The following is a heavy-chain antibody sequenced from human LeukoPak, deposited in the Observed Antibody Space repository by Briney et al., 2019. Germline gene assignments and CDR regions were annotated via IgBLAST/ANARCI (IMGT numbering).Heavy chain of an antibody. J-gene: IGHJ3*02. D-gene: IGHD4-17*01. CDR2: IYYSGST. V-gene: IGHV4-59*01. CDR3: ARGPLGDEFADAFDI. Sequence: GSLRLSCAASGFTFSSYGMSWIRRPPGKGLEWIGYIYYSGSTNYNPSLKSRVTISVDTSKNQFSLKLSSVTAADTAVYYCARGPLGDEFADAFDIWGQGTMVTVSS. CDR1: GFTFSSYG.